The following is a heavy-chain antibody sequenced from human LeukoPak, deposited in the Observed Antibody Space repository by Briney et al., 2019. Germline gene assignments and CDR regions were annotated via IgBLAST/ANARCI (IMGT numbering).Heavy chain of an antibody. CDR1: GFTFSSYW. CDR2: IKQDGSEK. Sequence: GGSLRLSCAASGFTFSSYWMSWVRQAPGKGLEWVANIKQDGSEKYYVDSVKGRFTISRDNAKNSLYLQMNSLRAEDTAVYYCARVYGRIAVAWYYFDYWGQGTLVTVSS. CDR3: ARVYGRIAVAWYYFDY. J-gene: IGHJ4*02. D-gene: IGHD6-19*01. V-gene: IGHV3-7*01.